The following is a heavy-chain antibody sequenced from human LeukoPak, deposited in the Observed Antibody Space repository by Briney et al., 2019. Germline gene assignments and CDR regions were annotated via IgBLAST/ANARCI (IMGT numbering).Heavy chain of an antibody. CDR3: ARGSVYYYGMDV. Sequence: PSKTLSPICTVSGGSISSGSYYWSWIRQPAGKGLEWIGRIYTSGSTNYNPSLKSRVTISVDTSKNQYSLKLSSVTAADTAVYYCARGSVYYYGMDVWGQGTTVTVSS. J-gene: IGHJ6*02. CDR2: IYTSGST. V-gene: IGHV4-61*02. CDR1: GGSISSGSYY.